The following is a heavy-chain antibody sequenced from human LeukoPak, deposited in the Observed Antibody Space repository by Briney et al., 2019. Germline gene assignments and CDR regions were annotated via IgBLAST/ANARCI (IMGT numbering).Heavy chain of an antibody. CDR1: GYTFTSYY. CDR3: ARDSSSSWFAGRYYYYYYHMDV. Sequence: GASVKVSCKASGYTFTSYYMHWVRQAPGQGLEWMGIINPSGGSTSYAQKFQGRVTMTRDMSTSTVYMELSSLRSEDTAVYYCARDSSSSWFAGRYYYYYYHMDVWGKGTTVTVSS. J-gene: IGHJ6*03. CDR2: INPSGGST. V-gene: IGHV1-46*01. D-gene: IGHD6-13*01.